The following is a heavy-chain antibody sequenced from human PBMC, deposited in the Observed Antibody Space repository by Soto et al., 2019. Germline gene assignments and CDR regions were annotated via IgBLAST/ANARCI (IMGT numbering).Heavy chain of an antibody. CDR1: GFTFSRYA. CDR2: VSGSGDNT. Sequence: EVQLLESGGGLVQRGESLRLSCGASGFTFSRYAMYWVRQTPGKGLEWVSTVSGSGDNTYYADSVKGRFTISRDNSKNTLYLQLNSLRAEDTAVYYCAPRAGVHTIPYFDYWGQGTLVTVSS. V-gene: IGHV3-23*01. J-gene: IGHJ4*02. D-gene: IGHD3-3*01. CDR3: APRAGVHTIPYFDY.